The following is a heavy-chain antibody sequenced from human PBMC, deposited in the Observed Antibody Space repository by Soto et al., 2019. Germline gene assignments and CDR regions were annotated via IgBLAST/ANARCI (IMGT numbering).Heavy chain of an antibody. D-gene: IGHD2-8*02. CDR1: GFTSSSCA. CDR2: ISASGGRT. CDR3: ATPGLGTGRYFFHD. J-gene: IGHJ4*02. V-gene: IGHV3-23*01. Sequence: EVQLLDSGGGLVQPGGSLRLSCVASGFTSSSCAMRWVRQAPGKGLEWVSGISASGGRTYYAHSVKGRFTIARDNSKNTLYLQINSLRAEDTAVYYCATPGLGTGRYFFHDWCQGTLVSVYS.